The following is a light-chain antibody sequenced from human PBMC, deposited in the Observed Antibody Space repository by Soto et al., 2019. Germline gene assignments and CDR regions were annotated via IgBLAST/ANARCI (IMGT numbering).Light chain of an antibody. V-gene: IGLV2-14*03. Sequence: QSALTQPASVSGSPGQSITISCTETSSDVGGSNYVSWYQQHPNKAPKVMIYHVSNRPSGVANRFSVSKSGNTASLTISGLQAENEADYYCRSFTSSSPYVFGTGTKLTVL. CDR1: SSDVGGSNY. CDR2: HVS. J-gene: IGLJ1*01. CDR3: RSFTSSSPYV.